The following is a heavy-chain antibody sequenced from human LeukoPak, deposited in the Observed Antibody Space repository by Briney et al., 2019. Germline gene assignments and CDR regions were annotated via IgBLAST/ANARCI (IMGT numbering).Heavy chain of an antibody. CDR1: GFSFSIHG. Sequence: GSLRLSCAASGFSFSIHGMGWVRQAPGKGLEWVSAMSGSGGYTYYADSVKGRFTISRDSSKNTLYLQMNSLRGEDTAVYYCAKELGHTLPFDCWGQGTLVTVSS. D-gene: IGHD2-2*02. CDR3: AKELGHTLPFDC. J-gene: IGHJ4*02. CDR2: MSGSGGYT. V-gene: IGHV3-23*01.